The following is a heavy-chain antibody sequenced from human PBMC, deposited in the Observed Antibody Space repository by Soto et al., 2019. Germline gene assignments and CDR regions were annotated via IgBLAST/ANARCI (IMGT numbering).Heavy chain of an antibody. CDR1: GCTFTSYG. CDR3: ARGNYYDSQYYYYYYGMDV. V-gene: IGHV1-18*01. D-gene: IGHD3-22*01. Sequence: ASVKVSCKASGCTFTSYGISWVRQAPGQGLEWMGWISAYNGNTNYAQKLQGRVTMTTDTSTSTAYMELRSLRSDDTAVYYCARGNYYDSQYYYYYYGMDVWGQGTTVTVSS. J-gene: IGHJ6*02. CDR2: ISAYNGNT.